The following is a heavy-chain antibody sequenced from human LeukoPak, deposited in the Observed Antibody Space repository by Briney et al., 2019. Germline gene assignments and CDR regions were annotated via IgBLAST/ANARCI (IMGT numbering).Heavy chain of an antibody. D-gene: IGHD3-10*01. J-gene: IGHJ4*02. V-gene: IGHV4-59*06. Sequence: SETLSLTCTVSGGSISSYYWSWIRQHPGKGLEWIGYIYYSGSTYYNPSLKSRVTISVDTSKNQFSLKLSSVTAADTAVYYCARGQGTYYFDYWGQGTLVTVSS. CDR2: IYYSGST. CDR3: ARGQGTYYFDY. CDR1: GGSISSYY.